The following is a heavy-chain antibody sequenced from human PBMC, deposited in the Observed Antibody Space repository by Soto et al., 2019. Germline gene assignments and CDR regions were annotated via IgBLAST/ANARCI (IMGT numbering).Heavy chain of an antibody. V-gene: IGHV3-73*01. Sequence: GGSLRLSCAASGFTFSGSAMHWVRQASGKGLEWVGRIRSKANSYATAYAASVKGRFTISRDDSKNTAYLQMNSLKTEDTAVYYCTRGDDPHYYYYYGMDVWGQGTTVTVSS. CDR1: GFTFSGSA. D-gene: IGHD1-1*01. CDR2: IRSKANSYAT. J-gene: IGHJ6*02. CDR3: TRGDDPHYYYYYGMDV.